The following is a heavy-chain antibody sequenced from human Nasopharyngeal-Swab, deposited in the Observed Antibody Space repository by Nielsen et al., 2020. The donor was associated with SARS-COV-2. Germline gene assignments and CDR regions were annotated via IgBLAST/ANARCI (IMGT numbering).Heavy chain of an antibody. CDR3: VKDSVGLGTPFYYFDY. CDR2: ISSNGGST. V-gene: IGHV3-64D*06. D-gene: IGHD7-27*01. CDR1: GFTFSSYA. J-gene: IGHJ4*02. Sequence: GGSLRLSCSASGFTFSSYAMHWVRQAPEKGLEYVSAISSNGGSTYYADSVKGRFTISRDNSKITLSLQMSSLRAEDTAVYYCVKDSVGLGTPFYYFDYWGQGTLVTVSS.